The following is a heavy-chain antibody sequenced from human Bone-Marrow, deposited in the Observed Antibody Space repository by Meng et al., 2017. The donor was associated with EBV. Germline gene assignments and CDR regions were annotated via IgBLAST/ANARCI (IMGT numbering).Heavy chain of an antibody. CDR1: GGSNSSNNW. CDR2: IYHSGST. D-gene: IGHD3-22*01. J-gene: IGHJ4*02. Sequence: QVELQESRPGSVKPSGTLSPTGAVAGGSNSSNNWWSWVRQPPGKGLECIGEIYHSGSTNYNPSLKSRVTIAVDKSKNQFYLKLSSVTAADTAVYYCAKGGGYYYDSSGFHYDYWGQGTLVTVSS. V-gene: IGHV4-4*02. CDR3: AKGGGYYYDSSGFHYDY.